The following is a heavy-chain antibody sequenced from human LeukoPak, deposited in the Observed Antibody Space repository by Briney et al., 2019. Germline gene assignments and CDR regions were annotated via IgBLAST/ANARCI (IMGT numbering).Heavy chain of an antibody. Sequence: PSQTLSLTCAVSGGSISSGGYSWSWTRQPPGTGLEWIGYIYHSGSTYYNPSLKSRVTISVDRSKNQFSLKLSSVTAADTAVYYCARASDSSGYYFPFQHWGQGTLVTVSS. CDR3: ARASDSSGYYFPFQH. CDR2: IYHSGST. D-gene: IGHD3-22*01. CDR1: GGSISSGGYS. V-gene: IGHV4-30-2*01. J-gene: IGHJ1*01.